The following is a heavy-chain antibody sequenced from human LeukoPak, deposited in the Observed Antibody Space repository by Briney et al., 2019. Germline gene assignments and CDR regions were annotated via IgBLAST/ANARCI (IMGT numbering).Heavy chain of an antibody. CDR2: ISYDGSNK. CDR1: GFTFSSYW. V-gene: IGHV3-30*18. Sequence: GGSLRLSCAASGFTFSSYWMSWVRQAPGKGLEWVAVISYDGSNKYYADSVKGRFTISRDNSRNTLYLQMNSLRAEDTAVYYCAKDTEYQLPEYYYYGMDVWGQGTTVTVSS. D-gene: IGHD2-2*01. J-gene: IGHJ6*02. CDR3: AKDTEYQLPEYYYYGMDV.